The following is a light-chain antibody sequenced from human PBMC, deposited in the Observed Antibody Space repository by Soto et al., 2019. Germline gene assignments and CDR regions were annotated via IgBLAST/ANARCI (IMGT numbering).Light chain of an antibody. V-gene: IGKV1-39*01. J-gene: IGKJ1*01. CDR3: QQSFGTPWT. Sequence: DIQMTQSPSSLSASVGDRVTITCRASQSISSYLNWYQQKPGKAPKLLIYAASSLQGGVPSRFSGSGSGTDFTLTISSLQPEDFATYYCQQSFGTPWTFGQGTKVDI. CDR1: QSISSY. CDR2: AAS.